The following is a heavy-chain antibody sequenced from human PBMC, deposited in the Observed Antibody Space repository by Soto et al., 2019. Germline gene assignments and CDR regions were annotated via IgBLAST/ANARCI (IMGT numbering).Heavy chain of an antibody. CDR2: IIPIFGTA. Sequence: QVQLVQSGAEVKKPGSSVKVSCKASGGTFSSYAISWVRQAPGQGLEWMGGIIPIFGTANYAQKFQGRVTITADESTSTPYMELSSLRSEATPVYYCAREPTGRMPPHYYYGMDVWGQGTTVTASS. D-gene: IGHD2-15*01. V-gene: IGHV1-69*12. J-gene: IGHJ6*02. CDR3: AREPTGRMPPHYYYGMDV. CDR1: GGTFSSYA.